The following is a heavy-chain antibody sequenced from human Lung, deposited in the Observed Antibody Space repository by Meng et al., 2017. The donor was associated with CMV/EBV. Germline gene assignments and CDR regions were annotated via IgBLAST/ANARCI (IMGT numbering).Heavy chain of an antibody. CDR3: ARFVYRPPHYYYGMDV. CDR1: GGTFSSYA. D-gene: IGHD3-16*01. J-gene: IGHJ6*02. V-gene: IGHV1-69*05. CDR2: IIPIFGTA. Sequence: SVXVSXXASGGTFSSYAISWVRQAPGQGLEWMGGIIPIFGTANYAQKFQGRVTITTDESTSTAYMELSSLRSEDTAVYYCARFVYRPPHYYYGMDVWGQEXTVTVSS.